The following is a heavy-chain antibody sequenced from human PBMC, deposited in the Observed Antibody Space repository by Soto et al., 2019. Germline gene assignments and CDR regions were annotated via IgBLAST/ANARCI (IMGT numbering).Heavy chain of an antibody. Sequence: VGSLRLSCAASGFTFSSYGMHWVRQAPGKGLEWVAVISYDGSNKYYADSVKGRFTISRDNSKNTLYLQMNSLRAEDTAVYYCAKFFTEGITGTYFDYWGQGTLVTVSS. J-gene: IGHJ4*02. CDR3: AKFFTEGITGTYFDY. CDR1: GFTFSSYG. V-gene: IGHV3-30*18. CDR2: ISYDGSNK. D-gene: IGHD1-7*01.